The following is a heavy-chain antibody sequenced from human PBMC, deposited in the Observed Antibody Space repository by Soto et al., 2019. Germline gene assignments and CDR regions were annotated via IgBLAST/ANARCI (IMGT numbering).Heavy chain of an antibody. V-gene: IGHV3-30-3*01. D-gene: IGHD6-19*01. CDR2: ISYDGSNK. CDR3: ARVSAVRAVAGRGY. J-gene: IGHJ4*02. CDR1: GFTFSSYA. Sequence: GGSLRLSCAASGFTFSSYAMHWVRQAPGKGLEWVAVISYDGSNKYYEDSVKGRFTISRDNSKNTLYLQMNSLRAEDTAVDYCARVSAVRAVAGRGYWGQGTLVTVSS.